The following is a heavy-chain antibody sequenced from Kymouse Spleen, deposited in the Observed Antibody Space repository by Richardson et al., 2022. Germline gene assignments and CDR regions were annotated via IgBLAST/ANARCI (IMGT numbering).Heavy chain of an antibody. CDR3: ARRGYDFWSGYYPYYYYGMDV. J-gene: IGHJ6*02. CDR1: GFTFSSYW. V-gene: IGHV3-7*01. CDR2: IKQDGSEK. D-gene: IGHD3-3*01. Sequence: EVQLVESGGGLVQPGGSLRLSCAASGFTFSSYWMSWVRQAPGKGLEWVANIKQDGSEKYYVDSVKGRFTISRDNAKNSLYLQMNSLRAEDTAVYYCARRGYDFWSGYYPYYYYGMDVWGQGTTVTVSS.